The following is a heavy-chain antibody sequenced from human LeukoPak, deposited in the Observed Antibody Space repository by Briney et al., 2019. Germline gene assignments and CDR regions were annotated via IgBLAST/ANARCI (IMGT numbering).Heavy chain of an antibody. V-gene: IGHV3-21*01. D-gene: IGHD1-1*01. J-gene: IGHJ4*02. CDR1: GFTFSSYS. Sequence: GGSLRLSCAASGFTFSSYSVNWVRQAPGKGLEWVSSISSSSSYIYYADSVKGRFTISRDNAKNSLYLQMNSLRAEDTAVYYCAREVQLERSPFDYWGQGTLVTVSS. CDR3: AREVQLERSPFDY. CDR2: ISSSSSYI.